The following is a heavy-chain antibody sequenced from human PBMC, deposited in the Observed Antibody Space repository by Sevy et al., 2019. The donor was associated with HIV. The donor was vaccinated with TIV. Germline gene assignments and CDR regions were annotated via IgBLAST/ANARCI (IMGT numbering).Heavy chain of an antibody. CDR1: GYTFTNYI. D-gene: IGHD2-15*01. CDR2: VNSATGDT. J-gene: IGHJ4*02. V-gene: IGHV1-3*04. Sequence: ASVKVSCKASGYTFTNYIIYWVRQAPGQRLEWMGWVNSATGDTRFSQKFQGRVIVTRDTSASTAYMQLNSLRFEGTAVYYCAGDFCSGGSCYSAFVHWGQGTLVTVSS. CDR3: AGDFCSGGSCYSAFVH.